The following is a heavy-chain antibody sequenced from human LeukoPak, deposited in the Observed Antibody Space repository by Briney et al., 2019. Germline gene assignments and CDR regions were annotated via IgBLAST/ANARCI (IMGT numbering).Heavy chain of an antibody. Sequence: GGSLRLSCAASGFTFSGYAMTWVRQGPGKGLEWVSIISGSGGSTYYADSVKGRFTISRDNSKNALYLQMNSLRAEDTAVYYCAKDLQGSSWYSPDYWGQGTLVTVSS. V-gene: IGHV3-23*01. D-gene: IGHD6-13*01. CDR2: ISGSGGST. CDR3: AKDLQGSSWYSPDY. CDR1: GFTFSGYA. J-gene: IGHJ4*02.